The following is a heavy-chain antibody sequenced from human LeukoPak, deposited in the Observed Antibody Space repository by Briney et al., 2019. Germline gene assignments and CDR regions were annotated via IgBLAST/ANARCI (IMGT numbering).Heavy chain of an antibody. Sequence: PSETLSLTCTVSGGSISSYYWSWIRQPPGKGLEWIGYIYYSGSTNYNPSLKSRVTISVDTSKNQFSLKLSSVTAADTAVYYCALGYYXXXXGXXGMPYFDYWGQGTLV. CDR2: IYYSGST. D-gene: IGHD3-3*01. V-gene: IGHV4-59*08. CDR3: ALGYYXXXXGXXGMPYFDY. CDR1: GGSISSYY. J-gene: IGHJ4*02.